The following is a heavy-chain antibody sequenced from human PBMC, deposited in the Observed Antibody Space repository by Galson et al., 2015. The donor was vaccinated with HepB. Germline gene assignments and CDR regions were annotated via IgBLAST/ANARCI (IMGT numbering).Heavy chain of an antibody. CDR1: GFTFSTYA. J-gene: IGHJ4*02. V-gene: IGHV3-23*01. D-gene: IGHD4-17*01. Sequence: SLRLSCAASGFTFSTYAMSWVRQAPGKGPEWISGIGGNGYRAYYADSVKGRFTISRDNSQNSLYLHLKSLRVEDTAIYYCAKSVQYGEYAFDSWGQGTLVTVSS. CDR3: AKSVQYGEYAFDS. CDR2: IGGNGYRA.